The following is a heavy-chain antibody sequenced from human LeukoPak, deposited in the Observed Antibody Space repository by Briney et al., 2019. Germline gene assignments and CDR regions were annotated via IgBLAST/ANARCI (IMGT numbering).Heavy chain of an antibody. CDR2: MNPNSGVT. Sequence: PKASVTVSCKPSGYTFTVNYLHWVRQAPGQGLEWVGWMNPNSGVTGYAQTFQGRVTMTRDTSISTAYMELSSLTSDDTAVYYCTRGAGTSWFDYWGQGSLVTVSS. CDR1: GYTFTVNY. V-gene: IGHV1-2*02. J-gene: IGHJ4*02. D-gene: IGHD2-2*01. CDR3: TRGAGTSWFDY.